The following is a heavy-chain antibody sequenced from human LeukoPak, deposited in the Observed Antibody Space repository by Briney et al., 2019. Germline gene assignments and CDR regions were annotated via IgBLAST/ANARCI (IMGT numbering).Heavy chain of an antibody. Sequence: GGSLRLSCAASGFTVSSNFMSWVPQAPGKGLEWVSLICSGGSTYYADSVKGRFTISRDNSKNTLYLQMNSLRADDTALYYCARLSGSYDYWGQGTLVTVSS. V-gene: IGHV3-53*01. J-gene: IGHJ4*02. D-gene: IGHD1-26*01. CDR1: GFTVSSNF. CDR3: ARLSGSYDY. CDR2: ICSGGST.